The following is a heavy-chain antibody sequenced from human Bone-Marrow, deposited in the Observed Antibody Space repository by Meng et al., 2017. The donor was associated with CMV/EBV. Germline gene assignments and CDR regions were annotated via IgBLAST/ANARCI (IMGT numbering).Heavy chain of an antibody. D-gene: IGHD6-19*01. V-gene: IGHV3-23*03. CDR2: IYSGGSST. Sequence: GESLKISCAASGFTFSSYAMSWVRQAPGKGLEWVSLIYSGGSSTDYADSVRGRFTISRDNSKNTLYLQMNSLRAEDTAIYYCAKDLHRGEWLVKSYYFDYWGQGTLVTVSS. CDR1: GFTFSSYA. CDR3: AKDLHRGEWLVKSYYFDY. J-gene: IGHJ4*02.